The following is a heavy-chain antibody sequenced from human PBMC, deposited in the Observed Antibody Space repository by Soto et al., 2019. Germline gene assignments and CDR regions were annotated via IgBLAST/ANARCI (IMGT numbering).Heavy chain of an antibody. J-gene: IGHJ5*02. CDR1: GSSIINSAYY. CDR2: IFYSGRV. Sequence: NPSETLSLTCTVSGSSIINSAYYWAWLRQPPGKGLEWIGNIFYSGRVYYTPSLQGRVTMSVATSRNQFSLQLRSVTAAATAVYFCARARLVLMPTACFDPWGRGTLVTVFS. D-gene: IGHD1-1*01. CDR3: ARARLVLMPTACFDP. V-gene: IGHV4-39*02.